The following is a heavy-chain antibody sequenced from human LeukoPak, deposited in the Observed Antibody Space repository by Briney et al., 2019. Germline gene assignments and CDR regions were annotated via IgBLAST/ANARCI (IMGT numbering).Heavy chain of an antibody. Sequence: GGSLRLSCAASGITFSTYSMNWVRQAPGKGLEWVSSISSSSSYIYYADSVKGRFTISRDNAKNSLYLQMNSLRVEDTAVYYCAKVAKYYYGSETYYFFEHWGQGTPVTASS. CDR2: ISSSSSYI. V-gene: IGHV3-21*01. CDR1: GITFSTYS. CDR3: AKVAKYYYGSETYYFFEH. D-gene: IGHD3-10*01. J-gene: IGHJ4*02.